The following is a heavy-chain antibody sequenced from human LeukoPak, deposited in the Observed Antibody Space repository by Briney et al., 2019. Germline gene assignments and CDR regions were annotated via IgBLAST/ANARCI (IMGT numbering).Heavy chain of an antibody. CDR3: ATDGYSSARDY. D-gene: IGHD6-25*01. J-gene: IGHJ4*02. CDR1: GFSFNNYW. CDR2: TKPDGSEK. Sequence: GGSLTLSRRASGFSFNNYWMSWVRQAPGKGLEWVANTKPDGSEKYYVDSVRGRFTISRDNAKNLLYLQMSNLRAEDTAVYYCATDGYSSARDYWGQGTLVTVSS. V-gene: IGHV3-7*01.